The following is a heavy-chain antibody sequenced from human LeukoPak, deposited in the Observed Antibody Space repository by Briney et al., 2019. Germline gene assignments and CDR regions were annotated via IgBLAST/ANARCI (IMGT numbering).Heavy chain of an antibody. V-gene: IGHV3-74*01. CDR3: ARDLSAAVTRYFDL. CDR1: GFTFSSYW. Sequence: GGSLRLSCAASGFTFSSYWMHWVRQTPGKGLVWVSRISTDGSSTRYADSVKGRFTISRDNAKNTLYVQMNSLRAEDTAVYYCARDLSAAVTRYFDLWGRGTLVTVSS. J-gene: IGHJ2*01. CDR2: ISTDGSST. D-gene: IGHD6-13*01.